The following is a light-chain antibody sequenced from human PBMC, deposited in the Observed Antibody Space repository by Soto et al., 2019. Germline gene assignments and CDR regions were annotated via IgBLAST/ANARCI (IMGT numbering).Light chain of an antibody. CDR3: CSYAGNSTLV. J-gene: IGLJ3*02. CDR2: EVT. V-gene: IGLV2-23*02. CDR1: RSNVGSYNF. Sequence: QSALTQPASVSGSPGQSIDISCTGTRSNVGSYNFVSWHQQHPGKAPKLIIFEVTKRASGVSNRFSGSKSGNTASLTISGLQAEDEADYYCCSYAGNSTLVFGGGTKLTVL.